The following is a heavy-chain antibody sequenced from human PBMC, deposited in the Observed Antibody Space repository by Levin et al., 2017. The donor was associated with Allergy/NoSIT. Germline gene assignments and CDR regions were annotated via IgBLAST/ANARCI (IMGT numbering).Heavy chain of an antibody. CDR1: GGSIRSGNW. CDR2: IYHSGSA. V-gene: IGHV4-4*02. Sequence: SCAVSGGSIRSGNWWSWVRQPPGKGLEWIGEIYHSGSANYNPSLQSRVIISVDNSKNQFSLSLTSVTAADTAVYNCASDGGFDSEYWGPGTLVTVYS. CDR3: ASDGGFDSEY. D-gene: IGHD5-12*01. J-gene: IGHJ4*02.